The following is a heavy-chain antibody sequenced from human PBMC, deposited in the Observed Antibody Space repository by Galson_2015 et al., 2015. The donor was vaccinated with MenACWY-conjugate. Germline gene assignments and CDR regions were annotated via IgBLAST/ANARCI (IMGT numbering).Heavy chain of an antibody. D-gene: IGHD6-19*01. CDR2: ISHSGST. CDR1: GGSFSGNY. Sequence: SETLSLTCAVYGGSFSGNYWSWIRQPPGKGLEWIGEISHSGSTKYNPSLKSRVTISGDTSRNQFFLKLSSVTAADTAVYYCARGGFTSGGDFDYWGQGTLVTVSS. J-gene: IGHJ4*02. V-gene: IGHV4-34*01. CDR3: ARGGFTSGGDFDY.